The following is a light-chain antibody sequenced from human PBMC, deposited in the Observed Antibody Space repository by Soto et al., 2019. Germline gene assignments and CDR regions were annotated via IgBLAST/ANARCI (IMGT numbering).Light chain of an antibody. Sequence: EIVLTQSPGTLSLSPGERATLSCRASQSVSSYYLAWYQQKPGQAPRLLIYGASSRATGIPDRFSGSGSGTDFTLTISRLEPEDFAVYYCQRYGRSPPFSFGPGTKVDIK. J-gene: IGKJ3*01. CDR2: GAS. V-gene: IGKV3-20*01. CDR3: QRYGRSPPFS. CDR1: QSVSSYY.